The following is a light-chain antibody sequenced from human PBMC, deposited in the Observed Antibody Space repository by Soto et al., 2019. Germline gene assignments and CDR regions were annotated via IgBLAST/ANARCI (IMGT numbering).Light chain of an antibody. CDR2: GAS. CDR1: QSVSGN. Sequence: EIVMTQSPATLYVSPGERATLSCRASQSVSGNLAWYQQKPGQAPRLLIYGASTRATGIPARFSGSGSGTEFTLTISSLQSEDFAVYYWQLDNNWPPYTFGQGTKLEIK. J-gene: IGKJ2*01. V-gene: IGKV3-15*01. CDR3: QLDNNWPPYT.